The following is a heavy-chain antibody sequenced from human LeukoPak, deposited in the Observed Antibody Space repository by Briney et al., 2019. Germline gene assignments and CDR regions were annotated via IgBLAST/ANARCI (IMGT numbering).Heavy chain of an antibody. D-gene: IGHD1-7*01. CDR1: GYTFTGYY. CDR2: INPNSGGT. Sequence: ASVKVSCRASGYTFTGYYMHWVRQAPGQGLEWMGWINPNSGGTNYAQKFQGRVTMTRDTSISTAYMELSRLRSDDTAVYYCARVREITGTTGLGYWGQGTLVTVSS. J-gene: IGHJ4*02. CDR3: ARVREITGTTGLGY. V-gene: IGHV1-2*02.